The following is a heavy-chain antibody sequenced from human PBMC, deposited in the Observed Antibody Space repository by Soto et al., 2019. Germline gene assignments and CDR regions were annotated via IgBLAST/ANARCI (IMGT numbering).Heavy chain of an antibody. J-gene: IGHJ4*02. CDR2: ISGSGGST. CDR1: GFIFSSYA. V-gene: IGHV3-23*01. CDR3: AKATAWIQLWLLDY. D-gene: IGHD5-18*01. Sequence: PGGSLRLSCAASGFIFSSYAMSWVRQAPGKGLEWVSAISGSGGSTYYADSVKGRFTISRDNSKNTLYLQMNSLRAEDTAVYYCAKATAWIQLWLLDYWGQGTLVTVSS.